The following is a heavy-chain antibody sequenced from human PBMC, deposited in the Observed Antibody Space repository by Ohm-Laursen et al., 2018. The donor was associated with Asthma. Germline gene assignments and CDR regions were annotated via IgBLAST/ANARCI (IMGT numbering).Heavy chain of an antibody. V-gene: IGHV1-69*13. CDR1: GGTFSSYA. CDR3: ARGPVVSSSWYRRYYYGMDV. Sequence: AASVKVSCKASGGTFSSYAISWVRQAPGQGLEWMGGIIPIFGTANYAQKFQGRVTITADESTSTAYMELSSLRSEDTAVYYCARGPVVSSSWYRRYYYGMDVWGQGTTVTVSS. D-gene: IGHD6-13*01. CDR2: IIPIFGTA. J-gene: IGHJ6*02.